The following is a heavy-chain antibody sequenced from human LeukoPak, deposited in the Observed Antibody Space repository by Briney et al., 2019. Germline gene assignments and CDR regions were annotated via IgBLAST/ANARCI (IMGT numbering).Heavy chain of an antibody. CDR3: VTSWVRQQRDF. Sequence: GGSLRLSCAASGFTFSSYSMNWVRQAPGKGLEWVSSISSSSSYIYYADSVKGRFTISRDNAKNSLYLQMNSLRAEDTAVYYCVTSWVRQQRDFWGQGILVTVSP. J-gene: IGHJ4*02. D-gene: IGHD3-10*01. V-gene: IGHV3-21*01. CDR1: GFTFSSYS. CDR2: ISSSSSYI.